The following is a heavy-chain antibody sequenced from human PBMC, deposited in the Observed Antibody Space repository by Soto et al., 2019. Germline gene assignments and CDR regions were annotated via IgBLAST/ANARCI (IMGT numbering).Heavy chain of an antibody. CDR2: VYPRDSDT. Sequence: PGESLKISWKASGYIFIDYWIGWVRQMPGKGLEWMGIVYPRDSDTRYSPSFQGQVTISADRSTGTAFLQWRSLKASDTALYYCARPPLPGYSIHFNSWGQGTLGTVSS. CDR1: GYIFIDYW. D-gene: IGHD2-15*01. CDR3: ARPPLPGYSIHFNS. J-gene: IGHJ4*02. V-gene: IGHV5-51*01.